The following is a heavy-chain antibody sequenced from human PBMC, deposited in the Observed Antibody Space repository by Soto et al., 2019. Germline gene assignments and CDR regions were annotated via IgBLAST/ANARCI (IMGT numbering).Heavy chain of an antibody. D-gene: IGHD1-1*01. J-gene: IGHJ6*02. CDR3: ARARLQLGLYAGMDV. Sequence: GGSLRLSCAASGFTFSSYGMHWVRQAPGKGLEWLSYISSTTNTISYADSVKGRFTISRDNAKKSLYLQVNSLKDGDTAVYYCARARLQLGLYAGMDVWGQGTTVTVSS. V-gene: IGHV3-48*02. CDR1: GFTFSSYG. CDR2: ISSTTNTI.